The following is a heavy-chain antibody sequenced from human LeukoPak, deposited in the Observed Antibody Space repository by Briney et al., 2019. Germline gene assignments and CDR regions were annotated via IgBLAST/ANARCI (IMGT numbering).Heavy chain of an antibody. J-gene: IGHJ4*02. Sequence: ASVKVSCKASGYTFTRYDINWVRQATGQGLEWMGWMNPNSGNRGYAQKFQGRVTMTTNPSISTAYMELSSLRSEDTAVYYCARANGDYDYWGQGTLDTVSS. CDR1: GYTFTRYD. D-gene: IGHD4-17*01. CDR3: ARANGDYDY. CDR2: MNPNSGNR. V-gene: IGHV1-8*01.